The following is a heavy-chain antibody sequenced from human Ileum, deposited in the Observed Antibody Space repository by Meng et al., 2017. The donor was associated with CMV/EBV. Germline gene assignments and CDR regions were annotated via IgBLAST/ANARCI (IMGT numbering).Heavy chain of an antibody. Sequence: LQQWGASLLNHSETQSPMCPVYGGSFSEYHWSWIRQPPGKGLEWIGEINHGGSSNYNPSLKSRVTISVDRSRNQVSLKLTSVTAADTAVYYCARASPQRRFLSYWGQGTLVTVSS. V-gene: IGHV4-34*01. CDR1: GGSFSEYH. J-gene: IGHJ4*02. CDR2: INHGGSS. D-gene: IGHD3-3*01. CDR3: ARASPQRRFLSY.